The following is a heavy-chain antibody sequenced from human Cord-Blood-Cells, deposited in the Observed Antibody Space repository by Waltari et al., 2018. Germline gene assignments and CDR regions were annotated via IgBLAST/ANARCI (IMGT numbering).Heavy chain of an antibody. D-gene: IGHD3-3*01. J-gene: IGHJ4*02. CDR2: IVVGSGNT. V-gene: IGHV1-58*01. CDR1: GFTFTSPA. Sequence: QMQLVQSGPEAKKTGTSGKVSCKASGFTFTSPAVQWVRQARGQRLEWIGWIVVGSGNTNYAQKFQERGTITRDMSTSTAYMELSSLRSEDTAVYYCAADPLRFLEWLLLDYWGQGTLVTVSS. CDR3: AADPLRFLEWLLLDY.